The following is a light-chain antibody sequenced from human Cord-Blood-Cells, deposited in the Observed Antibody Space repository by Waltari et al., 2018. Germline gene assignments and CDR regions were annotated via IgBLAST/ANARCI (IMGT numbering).Light chain of an antibody. J-gene: IGLJ3*02. V-gene: IGLV2-14*01. CDR1: SSHVGGYTY. CDR3: SSYTSSSTWV. Sequence: QSALTQPASVSGSPGQSSTISCTGTSSHVGGYTYVSWYQQHPGQAPKLMIYDVSKRPSGVSTRFSGSKAGHTASLTISGLQAEDEADYYCSSYTSSSTWVFGGGTKLTVL. CDR2: DVS.